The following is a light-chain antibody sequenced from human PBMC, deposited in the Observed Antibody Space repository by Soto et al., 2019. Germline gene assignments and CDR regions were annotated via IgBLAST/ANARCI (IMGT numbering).Light chain of an antibody. CDR3: HTYNSYSLHT. J-gene: IGKJ2*01. CDR2: DAS. Sequence: DSQMTQSPSTRSASVGDRITITCRASQSVSRRLAWFQQKPGKAPKLLIYDASSLESGVPSRFSGRGSGTEFTLTISSLQPDDCATYYCHTYNSYSLHTFGQGTKVDIK. CDR1: QSVSRR. V-gene: IGKV1-5*01.